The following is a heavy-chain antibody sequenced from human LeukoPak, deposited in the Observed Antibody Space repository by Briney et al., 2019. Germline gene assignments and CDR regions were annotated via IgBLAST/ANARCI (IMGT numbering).Heavy chain of an antibody. CDR1: GGSISSSSYY. CDR3: ARDLHGDYVWEG. J-gene: IGHJ4*02. Sequence: PSETLSLTCTVSGGSISSSSYYWGWIRQPPGKGLEWIGSIYYSGSTYYNPSLKSRVTISVDTSKNQFSLKLSSVTAADTAVYYCARDLHGDYVWEGWGQGTLVTVSS. CDR2: IYYSGST. D-gene: IGHD3-16*01. V-gene: IGHV4-39*07.